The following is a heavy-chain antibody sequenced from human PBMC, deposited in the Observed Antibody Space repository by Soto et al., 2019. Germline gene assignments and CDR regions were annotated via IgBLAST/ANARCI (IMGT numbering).Heavy chain of an antibody. V-gene: IGHV2-70*11. CDR2: IDWDDDK. Sequence: SGPTLVNPTQTLTLTCTFSGFSLSTSGMCVSWIRQPPGKALEWLARIDWDDDKYYSTSLKTRLTISKDTSKNQVVLTMTNMEPVDTATYYCAHIPPAYYYDSSYYFDCWGQGTLVTVSS. CDR3: AHIPPAYYYDSSYYFDC. CDR1: GFSLSTSGMC. D-gene: IGHD3-22*01. J-gene: IGHJ4*02.